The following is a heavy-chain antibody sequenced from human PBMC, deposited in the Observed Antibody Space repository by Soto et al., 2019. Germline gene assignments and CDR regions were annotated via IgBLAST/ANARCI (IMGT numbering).Heavy chain of an antibody. CDR2: IRSKAYGGTT. V-gene: IGHV3-49*03. CDR1: GFTFGDYA. CDR3: TRDRYSSSWYPY. J-gene: IGHJ4*02. D-gene: IGHD6-13*01. Sequence: GGSLRLSCTASGFTFGDYAMRWFRQAPGKGLEWVGFIRSKAYGGTTEYAASVKGRFTISRDDSKRIAYLQTNSLKTEDTAVYYCTRDRYSSSWYPYWGQGTLVTVPS.